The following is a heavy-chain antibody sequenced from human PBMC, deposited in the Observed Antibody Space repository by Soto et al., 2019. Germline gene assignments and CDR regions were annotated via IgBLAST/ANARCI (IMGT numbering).Heavy chain of an antibody. CDR2: VLYDGSSK. V-gene: IGHV3-33*01. J-gene: IGHJ4*02. CDR3: ARDRNSRSTGGGLD. CDR1: GFTFSSYD. Sequence: QVQLVESGGGVVQPGRSLRLSCAASGFTFSSYDMHWVRQAPGKGLEWVAVVLYDGSSKYYADSVEGRFTISRDNSKSTMFLQMNSLRAEDTAVYYCARDRNSRSTGGGLDWGQGSVVTVSS. D-gene: IGHD4-17*01.